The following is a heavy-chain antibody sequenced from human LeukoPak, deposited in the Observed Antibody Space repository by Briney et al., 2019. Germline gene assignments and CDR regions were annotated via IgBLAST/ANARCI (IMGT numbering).Heavy chain of an antibody. CDR1: GGTFSSYA. J-gene: IGHJ4*02. D-gene: IGHD4-11*01. CDR3: ARADYKGPNFDC. V-gene: IGHV1-69*10. Sequence: VKVSFKASGGTFSSYAISWVRQAPGQGLEWMGRIIPILGIANYAQKFQGRVTITADKSTSTAYMELSSLRSEDTAVYYCARADYKGPNFDCWGQGTLVTVSS. CDR2: IIPILGIA.